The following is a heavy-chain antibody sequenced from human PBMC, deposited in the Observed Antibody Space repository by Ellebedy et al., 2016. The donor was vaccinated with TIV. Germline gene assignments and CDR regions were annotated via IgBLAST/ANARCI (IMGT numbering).Heavy chain of an antibody. Sequence: GESLKISCAASGFSFRSYWMSWVRQAPGKGLEWVANIRGDSEKYYVDSVKGRFILSRDNSKNTLYLQMHSLRVEDTAVYYCARRGSYGDYAVQINNWFGSWGQGTLVTVSS. CDR3: ARRGSYGDYAVQINNWFGS. CDR1: GFSFRSYW. CDR2: IRGDSEK. V-gene: IGHV3-7*01. D-gene: IGHD4-17*01. J-gene: IGHJ5*01.